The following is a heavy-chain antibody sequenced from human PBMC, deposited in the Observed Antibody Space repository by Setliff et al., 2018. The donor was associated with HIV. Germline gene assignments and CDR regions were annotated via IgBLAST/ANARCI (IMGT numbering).Heavy chain of an antibody. Sequence: ASVKVSCKASGGTFSTYAISWVRQAPGHGLEWMGRIIPILGIADYAQKFQGRVTITADNSTSTAYMELSSLRSEDTAVYYCARASLGYNFWSGFNYGMDVWGQGTTVTVSS. V-gene: IGHV1-69*04. J-gene: IGHJ6*02. CDR3: ARASLGYNFWSGFNYGMDV. CDR2: IIPILGIA. D-gene: IGHD3-3*01. CDR1: GGTFSTYA.